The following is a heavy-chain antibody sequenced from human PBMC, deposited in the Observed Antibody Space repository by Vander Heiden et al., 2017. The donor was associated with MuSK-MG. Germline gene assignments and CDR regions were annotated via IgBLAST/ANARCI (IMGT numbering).Heavy chain of an antibody. CDR3: ARGYIAARDFDY. J-gene: IGHJ4*02. Sequence: QLQLQESGPGLVKPSETLSLTCTVPGGSISSSRYYWGWIRQPPGKGLEWIGSIYYSGSTYYNPALKSRVTISVDTSKKKFSLKLRSVTAADTAVYYFARGYIAARDFDYWGQGTMVTVYS. CDR2: IYYSGST. V-gene: IGHV4-39*07. D-gene: IGHD6-6*01. CDR1: GGSISSSRYY.